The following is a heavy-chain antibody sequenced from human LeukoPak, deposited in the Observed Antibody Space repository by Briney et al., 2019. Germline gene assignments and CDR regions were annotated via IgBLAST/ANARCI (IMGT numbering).Heavy chain of an antibody. CDR2: ISSSSSYI. V-gene: IGHV3-21*01. CDR3: ARDGTVTTNPDWFDP. J-gene: IGHJ5*02. CDR1: GFTFSSYS. D-gene: IGHD4-17*01. Sequence: GGSLRLTCAASGFTFSSYSMNWVRQAPGKGLAWVSSISSSSSYIYYADSVKGRFTISRDNAKNSLYLQMNSLRAEDTAVYYCARDGTVTTNPDWFDPWGQGTLVTVSS.